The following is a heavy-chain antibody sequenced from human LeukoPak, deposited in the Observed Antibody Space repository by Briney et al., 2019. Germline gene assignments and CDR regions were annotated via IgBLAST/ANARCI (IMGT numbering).Heavy chain of an antibody. D-gene: IGHD2-15*01. Sequence: GGSLRLSCASSGSTFSSHPMSWVRLPPPKGLEWVSSIRGSSDTTYDADSVNRRFTISRDNTKNTLYLQMNSLRAEDTAVYYCARDFGSSDWGQGTLVTVSS. CDR2: IRGSSDTT. CDR1: GSTFSSHP. CDR3: ARDFGSSD. V-gene: IGHV3-23*01. J-gene: IGHJ4*02.